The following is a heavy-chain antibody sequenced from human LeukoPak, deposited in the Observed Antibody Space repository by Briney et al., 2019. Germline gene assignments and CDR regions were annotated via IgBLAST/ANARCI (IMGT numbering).Heavy chain of an antibody. CDR1: GFTFSSYS. CDR3: AREETIFGVVIPYYFDY. Sequence: GGSLRLSCAASGFTFSSYSMNWVRQAPGKGLEWVSYISSSSSTIYYADSVKGRFTISRDNAKNSLYLQMNSLRAEDTAVYYCAREETIFGVVIPYYFDYWGQGTLVTVSS. CDR2: ISSSSSTI. J-gene: IGHJ4*02. V-gene: IGHV3-48*04. D-gene: IGHD3-3*01.